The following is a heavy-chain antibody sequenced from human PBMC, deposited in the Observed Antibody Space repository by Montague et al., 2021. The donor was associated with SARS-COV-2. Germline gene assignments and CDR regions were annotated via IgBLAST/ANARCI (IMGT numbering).Heavy chain of an antibody. CDR3: ARRHIVASNRAFDY. J-gene: IGHJ4*02. Sequence: SETLSLTCTVSGDSITNNYYWGWIRQPPGKGLEWIWTIYHSGTTYYDPSLKSRVTISVDTSNNQFSLKLTSVTAADTAVYYCARRHIVASNRAFDYWGQGTLVTVSS. D-gene: IGHD2-21*01. CDR1: GDSITNNYY. V-gene: IGHV4-38-2*02. CDR2: IYHSGTT.